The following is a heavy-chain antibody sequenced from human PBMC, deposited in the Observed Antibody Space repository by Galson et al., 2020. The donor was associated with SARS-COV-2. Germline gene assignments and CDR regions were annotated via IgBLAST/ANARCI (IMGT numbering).Heavy chain of an antibody. CDR3: ARTRMFGVVDRFDY. J-gene: IGHJ4*02. CDR2: IYYSGST. V-gene: IGHV4-39*01. D-gene: IGHD3-3*02. Sequence: SETLSLTCTVSGGPISNSSNYWGWIGQPPGKGLEWIGSIYYSGSTYSNPSLKSRVNITVDTSKNQFSLKLSSVTAAGTVVYYWARTRMFGVVDRFDYGGQGTLVAVSS. CDR1: GGPISNSSNY.